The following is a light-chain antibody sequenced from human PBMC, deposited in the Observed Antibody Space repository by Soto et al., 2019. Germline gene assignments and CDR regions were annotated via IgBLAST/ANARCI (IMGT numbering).Light chain of an antibody. Sequence: EILMTQSPATLSVSPGERATLSCRATQSVSSNLAWYQQKPGQAPRLLIYGASSRVTGIPARFSGSGSGTEFTLTISSLQSEDFAIYYCQQYNDWPPWTFGQGTRVEI. V-gene: IGKV3-15*01. CDR3: QQYNDWPPWT. CDR1: QSVSSN. J-gene: IGKJ1*01. CDR2: GAS.